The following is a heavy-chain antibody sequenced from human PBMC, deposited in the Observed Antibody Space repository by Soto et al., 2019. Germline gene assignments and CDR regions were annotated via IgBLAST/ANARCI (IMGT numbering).Heavy chain of an antibody. D-gene: IGHD6-19*01. J-gene: IGHJ6*02. CDR1: GFSLSTSGVG. CDR3: AHSLGWALETYRNYYGMDV. Sequence: QITLKESGPTLVKPTQTLTLTCTFSGFSLSTSGVGVGWIRQPPGKALEWLALIYWDDDKRYSPSLKSRLTITTDTAKNQVVLTMTNMDPVDTATYYCAHSLGWALETYRNYYGMDVWGQGTTVTVSS. CDR2: IYWDDDK. V-gene: IGHV2-5*02.